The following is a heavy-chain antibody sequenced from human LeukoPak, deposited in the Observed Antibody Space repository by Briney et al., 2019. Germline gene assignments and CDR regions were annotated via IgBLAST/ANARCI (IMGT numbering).Heavy chain of an antibody. CDR2: ISNYSGHR. CDR3: ARDRYGTGRYDY. J-gene: IGHJ4*02. D-gene: IGHD3-10*01. V-gene: IGHV1-18*01. CDR1: GYSFTNYG. Sequence: ASVTLSFTSSGYSFTNYGISWVRQPHAPGKEWVGWISNYSGHRNYAQKVQARITMTIDTSTNTAYMELTSVRSDDTAVYYCARDRYGTGRYDYWGQGTLVAVSS.